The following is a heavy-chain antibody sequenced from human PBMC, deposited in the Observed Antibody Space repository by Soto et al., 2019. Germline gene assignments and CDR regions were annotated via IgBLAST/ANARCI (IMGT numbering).Heavy chain of an antibody. D-gene: IGHD5-12*01. Sequence: QVQLQESGPGLVKPSETLSLTCTVSGGSLTSYYWSWIRQPPGKGLEWIGFVYYTGIARYNPSLKSRVXXXVXPSKNQFSLKLTSVTAADTAIYYCARRIVSTETFDYWGQGTLVTVSS. V-gene: IGHV4-59*08. J-gene: IGHJ4*02. CDR2: VYYTGIA. CDR3: ARRIVSTETFDY. CDR1: GGSLTSYY.